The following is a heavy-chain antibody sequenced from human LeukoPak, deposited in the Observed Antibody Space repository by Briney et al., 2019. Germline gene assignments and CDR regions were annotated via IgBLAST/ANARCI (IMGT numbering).Heavy chain of an antibody. CDR2: INSDGSWT. CDR3: VSFYETY. J-gene: IGHJ4*02. D-gene: IGHD2/OR15-2a*01. Sequence: GGSLRLSCAASGNYWMHWVRQVLGKGLVWVSHINSDGSWTSYADSVKGRFTISKDNAKNTVYLQMNSLRAEDTAVYYCVSFYETYWGRGTLVTVSS. V-gene: IGHV3-74*01. CDR1: GNYW.